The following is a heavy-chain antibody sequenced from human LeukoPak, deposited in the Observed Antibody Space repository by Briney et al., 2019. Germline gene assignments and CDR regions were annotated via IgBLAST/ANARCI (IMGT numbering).Heavy chain of an antibody. D-gene: IGHD6-13*01. Sequence: GASVKVSCKASGGTFSSYAISWVRQAPGQGLEWMGGIIPIFGTANYAQKFQGRVTITTDESTSTAYMELSSLRSEDTAVYYCARDREAAAGTFFDYWGQGTLVTVSS. CDR3: ARDREAAAGTFFDY. J-gene: IGHJ4*02. V-gene: IGHV1-69*05. CDR1: GGTFSSYA. CDR2: IIPIFGTA.